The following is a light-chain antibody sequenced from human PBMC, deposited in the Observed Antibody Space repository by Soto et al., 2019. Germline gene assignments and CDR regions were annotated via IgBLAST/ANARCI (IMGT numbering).Light chain of an antibody. J-gene: IGKJ2*01. CDR3: QQSYSAPYT. CDR1: QTIGNY. Sequence: DIQMTQSPSSLSASVGDRVTITCRASQTIGNYLNWYHQKPGKAPELLMYVASSLQSGVPSRFSGGGSGTDFTLTINSLQPEDFATYYCQQSYSAPYTCGQGTKLEMK. CDR2: VAS. V-gene: IGKV1-39*01.